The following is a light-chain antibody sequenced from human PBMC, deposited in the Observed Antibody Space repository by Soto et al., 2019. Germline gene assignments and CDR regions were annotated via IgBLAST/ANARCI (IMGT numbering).Light chain of an antibody. CDR2: DAS. CDR3: QQRSNWPT. V-gene: IGKV3-11*01. CDR1: ESINNL. J-gene: IGKJ4*01. Sequence: EIVLTQSPATLSLSPGERATLSCRANESINNLLAWYQQKPGQAPWLLIFDASHRPTGTPARFSGSGSGTEFTLTISALEPGDFTVYYCQQRSNWPTFGGGTRVDIK.